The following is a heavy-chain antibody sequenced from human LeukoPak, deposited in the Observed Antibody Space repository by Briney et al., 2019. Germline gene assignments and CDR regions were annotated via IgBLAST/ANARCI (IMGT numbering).Heavy chain of an antibody. Sequence: GGSLRLSCAASGFTFSSYWMSWVRQAPGKGLEWVANIKQDGSEKYYVDSVKGRFTISRDNAKNSQYLQMDSLRAEDTAVYYCARGSPYYYDSSGPRFDYWGQGTLVTVSS. CDR2: IKQDGSEK. CDR1: GFTFSSYW. CDR3: ARGSPYYYDSSGPRFDY. D-gene: IGHD3-22*01. J-gene: IGHJ4*02. V-gene: IGHV3-7*01.